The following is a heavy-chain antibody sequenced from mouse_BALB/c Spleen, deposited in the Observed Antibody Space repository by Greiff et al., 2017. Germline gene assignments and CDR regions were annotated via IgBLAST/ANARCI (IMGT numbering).Heavy chain of an antibody. D-gene: IGHD1-1*02. J-gene: IGHJ4*01. Sequence: VQLVESGAELARPGASVKMSCKASGYTFTSYTMHWVKQRPGQGLEWIGYINPSSGYTNYNQKFKDKATLTADKSSSTAYMQLSSLTSEDSAVYYCARGDYAYAMDYWGQGTSVTVSS. CDR3: ARGDYAYAMDY. CDR2: INPSSGYT. V-gene: IGHV1-4*01. CDR1: GYTFTSYT.